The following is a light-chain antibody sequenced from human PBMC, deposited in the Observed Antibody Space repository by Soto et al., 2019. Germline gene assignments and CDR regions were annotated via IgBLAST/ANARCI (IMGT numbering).Light chain of an antibody. CDR1: QRVSSN. CDR3: QQYYNWPLT. Sequence: EIVMTQSPATLSVSPGERATLSCRARQRVSSNLAWYQQKPGQAPRLLISGASARATEIPARFSGSGSGTEFTLTISSLQSEDFAIYYCQQYYNWPLTFGGGTKVEIK. V-gene: IGKV3-15*01. J-gene: IGKJ4*01. CDR2: GAS.